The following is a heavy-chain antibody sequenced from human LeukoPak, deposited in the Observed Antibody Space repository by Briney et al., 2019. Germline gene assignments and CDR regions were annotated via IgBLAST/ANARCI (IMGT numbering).Heavy chain of an antibody. CDR1: GFTFSTYI. Sequence: GGSLRLSCAASGFTFSTYIMNWVRQTPGKGLEWVSSIGTSTSYIYYADSVKGRFTISRDNAKNSLYLEMNSLRAEDTAVYYCAKDGGQGADYWGQGTLVSVSS. CDR3: AKDGGQGADY. V-gene: IGHV3-21*01. J-gene: IGHJ4*02. D-gene: IGHD3-16*01. CDR2: IGTSTSYI.